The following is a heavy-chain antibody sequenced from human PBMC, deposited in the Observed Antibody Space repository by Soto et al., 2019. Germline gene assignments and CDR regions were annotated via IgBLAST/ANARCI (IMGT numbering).Heavy chain of an antibody. CDR1: GGTFSSYA. V-gene: IGHV1-69*01. CDR3: ARGPHYYDSSGSLYFDY. D-gene: IGHD3-22*01. J-gene: IGHJ4*02. CDR2: IIPIFGTA. Sequence: QVQLVQSGAEVKEPGSSVKVSCKASGGTFSSYAISWVRQAPGQGLEWMGGIIPIFGTANYAQKFQGRVTINADESTRTAYMELSSLRSEDTAVYYCARGPHYYDSSGSLYFDYWGQGTLVTVSS.